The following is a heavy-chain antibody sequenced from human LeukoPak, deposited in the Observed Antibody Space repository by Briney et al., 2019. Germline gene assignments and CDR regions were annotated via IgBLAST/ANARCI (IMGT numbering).Heavy chain of an antibody. D-gene: IGHD1-26*01. V-gene: IGHV4-59*10. CDR2: IYTSGST. CDR1: GGSFSGYY. J-gene: IGHJ6*03. Sequence: SETLSLTCAVYGGSFSGYYWSWIRQPPGKGLEWIGRIYTSGSTNYNPSLKSRVTISVDTSKNQFSLKLSSVTAADTAVYYCARARVGSYMDVWGKGTTVTISS. CDR3: ARARVGSYMDV.